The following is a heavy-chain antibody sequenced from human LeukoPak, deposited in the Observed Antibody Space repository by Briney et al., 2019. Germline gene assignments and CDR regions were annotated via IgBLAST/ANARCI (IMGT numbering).Heavy chain of an antibody. Sequence: SETLSLTCTVSGGSISSYYWSWIRQPPGKGLEWIGYIYYSGTTNYNPSLKSRVTISVDTSKNQVSLKLSSVSAADTAVYYCARGEWELLAGAFDIWGQGTMVTVSS. CDR1: GGSISSYY. V-gene: IGHV4-59*01. CDR2: IYYSGTT. CDR3: ARGEWELLAGAFDI. D-gene: IGHD1-26*01. J-gene: IGHJ3*02.